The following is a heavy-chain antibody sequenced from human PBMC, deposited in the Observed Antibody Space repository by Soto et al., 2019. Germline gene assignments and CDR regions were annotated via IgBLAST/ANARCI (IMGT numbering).Heavy chain of an antibody. CDR1: GGSISSSSYY. CDR2: IYYSGST. V-gene: IGHV4-39*01. CDR3: ASWLVVVAAIDY. J-gene: IGHJ4*02. D-gene: IGHD2-15*01. Sequence: SETLSLTCTVSGGSISSSSYYWGWIRQPPGKGLEWIGSIYYSGSTYYNPSLKSRVTISVDTSKNQFSLKLSSVTAADTAVYYCASWLVVVAAIDYWGQGTLVTVSS.